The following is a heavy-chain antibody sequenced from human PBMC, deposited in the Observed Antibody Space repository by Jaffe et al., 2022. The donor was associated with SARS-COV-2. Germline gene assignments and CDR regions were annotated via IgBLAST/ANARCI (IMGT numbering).Heavy chain of an antibody. CDR1: GFSLSSYW. CDR3: ARDLYSGSYYEDF. D-gene: IGHD1-26*01. CDR2: IKEDGSQK. V-gene: IGHV3-7*01. J-gene: IGHJ4*02. Sequence: EVQLVESGGGLVQPGGSLRLSCAASGFSLSSYWMSWVRQAPGKGLEWLANIKEDGSQKNYVDSVKGRFTISRDDAKNSLYLQMNSLRAEDTAVYFCARDLYSGSYYEDFWGQGTLVTVST.